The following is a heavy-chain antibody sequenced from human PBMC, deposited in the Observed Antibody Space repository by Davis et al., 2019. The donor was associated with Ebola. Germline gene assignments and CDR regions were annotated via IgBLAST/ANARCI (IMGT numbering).Heavy chain of an antibody. CDR3: ARGERRYYDYNGMDV. CDR1: GFTFSDYY. J-gene: IGHJ6*02. V-gene: IGHV3-11*01. CDR2: SRTDGTTR. Sequence: PGGSLRLSCAASGFTFSDYYMSWIRQAPGKGLEWRAYSRTDGTTRDYGDSVKGRFTITRDNAKNSLYLQMHSLRPEDTAVYYCARGERRYYDYNGMDVWGQGTTVTVSS. D-gene: IGHD1-1*01.